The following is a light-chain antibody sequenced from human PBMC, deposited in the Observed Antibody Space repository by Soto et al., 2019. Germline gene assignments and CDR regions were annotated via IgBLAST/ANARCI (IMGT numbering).Light chain of an antibody. V-gene: IGKV3-20*01. CDR2: GAS. Sequence: EIVLTQSPGTLSLSPGERATLSFRASQSVSTNNLAWYQQKPGQGPRLLIYGASTRATGIPDRFSGSGSGTDFTLTISRLEPEDFAVYYCQQYGTLPCTFGQGTKVEIK. CDR3: QQYGTLPCT. CDR1: QSVSTNN. J-gene: IGKJ2*02.